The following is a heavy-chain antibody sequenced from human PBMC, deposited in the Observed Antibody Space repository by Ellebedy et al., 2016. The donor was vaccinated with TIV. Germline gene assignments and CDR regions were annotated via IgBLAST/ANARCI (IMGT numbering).Heavy chain of an antibody. CDR1: GGSISSSSYY. CDR2: IYYSGST. Sequence: SETLSLXXTVSGGSISSSSYYWGWIRQPPGKGLEWIGSIYYSGSTYYNPSLKSRVTISVDTSKNQFSLNLSSVTAADTAVYYCARAPKGGYCSSSSCRDQNWFDPWGQGTLVTVSS. V-gene: IGHV4-39*01. CDR3: ARAPKGGYCSSSSCRDQNWFDP. J-gene: IGHJ5*02. D-gene: IGHD2-15*01.